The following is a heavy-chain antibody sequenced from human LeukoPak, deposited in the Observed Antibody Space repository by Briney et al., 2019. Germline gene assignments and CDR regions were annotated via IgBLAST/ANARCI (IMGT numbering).Heavy chain of an antibody. CDR1: GGSISSSSYY. CDR2: IYYSGST. CDR3: ARSHRPEQDTIFGVVITANYWYFDL. Sequence: SETLSLTCTVSGGSISSSSYYWGWIRQPPGKGLEWIGSIYYSGSTYYNPSLKSRVTISVDTSKNQFSLKLSSVTAADTAVYYCARSHRPEQDTIFGVVITANYWYFDLWGRGTLVTVSS. J-gene: IGHJ2*01. D-gene: IGHD3-3*01. V-gene: IGHV4-39*07.